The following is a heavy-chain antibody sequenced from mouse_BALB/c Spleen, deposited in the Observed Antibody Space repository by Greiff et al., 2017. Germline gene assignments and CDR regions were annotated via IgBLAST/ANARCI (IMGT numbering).Heavy chain of an antibody. D-gene: IGHD4-1*01. CDR3: TTGTNAMDY. Sequence: LQQPGSELVRPGASVKLSCKASGYTFTSYWMHWVKQRPGQGLEWIGNIYPGSGSTNYDEKFKSKATLTVDTSSSTAYMQLSSLTSEDSAVYYCTTGTNAMDYWGQGTSVTVSS. CDR1: GYTFTSYW. V-gene: IGHV1S22*01. J-gene: IGHJ4*01. CDR2: IYPGSGST.